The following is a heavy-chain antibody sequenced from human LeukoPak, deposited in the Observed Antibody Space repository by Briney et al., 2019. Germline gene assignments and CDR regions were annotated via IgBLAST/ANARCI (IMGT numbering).Heavy chain of an antibody. CDR3: AGPPYYYDSSGLDY. CDR1: GFTFSIYY. D-gene: IGHD3-22*01. Sequence: GGSLRLSCAASGFTFSIYYMHWIRQAPGKGLEWVSFIRYSGSTIYYADSVKGRFTISRDDVKNSLYLQMNSLRAEDTAVYYCAGPPYYYDSSGLDYWGQGTLVTVSS. V-gene: IGHV3-11*04. J-gene: IGHJ4*02. CDR2: IRYSGSTI.